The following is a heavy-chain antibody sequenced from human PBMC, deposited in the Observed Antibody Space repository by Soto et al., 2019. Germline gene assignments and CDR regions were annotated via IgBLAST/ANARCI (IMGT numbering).Heavy chain of an antibody. D-gene: IGHD2-15*01. CDR2: ISSNGGST. CDR3: VKNKDKLHISLPYYYYGMDV. Sequence: GGSLRLSCSASGFTFSSYAMHWVRQAPGKGLEYVSAISSNGGSTYYADSVKGRFTISRDNSKNTLYLQMSSLRAEDTAVYYCVKNKDKLHISLPYYYYGMDVWGQGTTVTVSS. V-gene: IGHV3-64D*08. J-gene: IGHJ6*02. CDR1: GFTFSSYA.